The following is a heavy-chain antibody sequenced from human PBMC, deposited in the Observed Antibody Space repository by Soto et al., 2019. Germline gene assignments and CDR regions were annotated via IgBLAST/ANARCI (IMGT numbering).Heavy chain of an antibody. D-gene: IGHD2-21*02. CDR1: GYTFTSYY. J-gene: IGHJ6*02. Sequence: GASVKVSCKASGYTFTSYYMHWVRQAPGQGLEWMGIINPSGGSTSYAQKFQGRVTMTRDTSTSTVYMELSSLRSEDTAVYYCARDRRHLKHIVVVTAIPLIPNSYYYYGMDVWGQGTTVTVSS. CDR2: INPSGGST. CDR3: ARDRRHLKHIVVVTAIPLIPNSYYYYGMDV. V-gene: IGHV1-46*01.